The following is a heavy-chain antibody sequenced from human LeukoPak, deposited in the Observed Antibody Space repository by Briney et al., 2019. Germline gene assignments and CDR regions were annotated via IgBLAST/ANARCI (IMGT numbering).Heavy chain of an antibody. CDR2: FNPSGGST. Sequence: ASVKVSCKASGYTITDYFIHWVRQAPGQRPEWMGIFNPSGGSTSHAQQFQGRVTMTGDTSTSTVYMELSSLRSEDTAVYYCARDPIGYCNINTCLGFDYWGQGTLVTVSS. D-gene: IGHD2/OR15-2a*01. CDR1: GYTITDYF. V-gene: IGHV1-46*01. CDR3: ARDPIGYCNINTCLGFDY. J-gene: IGHJ4*02.